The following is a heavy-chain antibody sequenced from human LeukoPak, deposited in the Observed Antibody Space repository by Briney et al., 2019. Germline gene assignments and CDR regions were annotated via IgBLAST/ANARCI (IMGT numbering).Heavy chain of an antibody. CDR2: INPNSGGT. Sequence: ASVKVSCKASGYTFTGYYMHWVRQAPGQGLEWIGWINPNSGGTNYAQKFQGRVTMTRDTSISTAYMELSRLRSDDTAVYYRARAYCSSTSCLTYYYYYYMDVWGKGTTVTVSS. J-gene: IGHJ6*03. CDR3: ARAYCSSTSCLTYYYYYYMDV. V-gene: IGHV1-2*02. CDR1: GYTFTGYY. D-gene: IGHD2-2*01.